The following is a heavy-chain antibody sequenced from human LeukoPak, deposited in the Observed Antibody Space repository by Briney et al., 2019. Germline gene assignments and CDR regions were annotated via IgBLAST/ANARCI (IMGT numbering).Heavy chain of an antibody. Sequence: GGSLRLSCAASGFPFSGYWMNWVRQAPGKGLEWVANIKEDGSEKYYVDSVKGRFTISRDNAKNSLYLQMNSLRAEDTAVYYCARGADYSSAWGQGTLVTVSS. D-gene: IGHD6-19*01. V-gene: IGHV3-7*01. J-gene: IGHJ5*02. CDR3: ARGADYSSA. CDR1: GFPFSGYW. CDR2: IKEDGSEK.